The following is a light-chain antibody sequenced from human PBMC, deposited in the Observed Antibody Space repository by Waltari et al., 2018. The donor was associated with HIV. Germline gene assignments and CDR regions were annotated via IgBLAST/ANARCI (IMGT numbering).Light chain of an antibody. CDR1: SSNIGNNY. CDR2: DYN. CDR3: GPWDICLRADVV. Sequence: QSVLTQPPSVSAAPGQKGTISCPGSSSNIGNNYASWYQQFPGSAPKPLTHDYNKRPSGFPDRLSGSKSRTSANLRLTGLQTGDEAEYYCGPWDICLRADVVVGRGTQLTVL. V-gene: IGLV1-51*01. J-gene: IGLJ2*01.